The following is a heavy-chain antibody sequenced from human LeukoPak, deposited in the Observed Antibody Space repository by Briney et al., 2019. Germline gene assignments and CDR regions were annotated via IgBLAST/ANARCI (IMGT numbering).Heavy chain of an antibody. V-gene: IGHV3-30*03. Sequence: GGSLRLSCAASGSTFSSYGMRWVRQAPGKGLEWVAVISYDGSNKYYADSVKGRFTISRDNSKNTLYLQMNSLRAEDTAVYYCARHSLSGWYDAFDIWGQGTMVTVSS. CDR2: ISYDGSNK. CDR1: GSTFSSYG. D-gene: IGHD6-19*01. CDR3: ARHSLSGWYDAFDI. J-gene: IGHJ3*02.